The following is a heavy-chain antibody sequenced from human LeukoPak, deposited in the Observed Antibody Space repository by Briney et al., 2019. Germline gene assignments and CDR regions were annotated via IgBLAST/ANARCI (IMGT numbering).Heavy chain of an antibody. CDR1: GGSISSYY. D-gene: IGHD6-13*01. J-gene: IGHJ4*02. V-gene: IGHV4-59*01. Sequence: SETLSLTCTVSGGSISSYYWSWIRQPPGKGLEWIGYIYYSGSTNYNPSLKSRVTISVDTSKNQFSPKLSSVTAADTAVYYCAREGAAAGTGSFDYWGQGTLVTVSS. CDR2: IYYSGST. CDR3: AREGAAAGTGSFDY.